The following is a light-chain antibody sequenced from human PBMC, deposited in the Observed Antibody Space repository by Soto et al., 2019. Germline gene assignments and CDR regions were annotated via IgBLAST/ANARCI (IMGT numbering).Light chain of an antibody. CDR1: RSDNGASNS. CDR2: EAT. CDR3: ISYKTDDTFV. J-gene: IGLJ1*01. Sequence: SVLTQPASVSGSPGQSITISCAGTRSDNGASNSVSWYQHLPGRSPTLIIYEATNRPSGVSERFSGSKAGDTASLTISGLQAVDEAEYFCISYKTDDTFVFGSGTKVTVL. V-gene: IGLV2-14*01.